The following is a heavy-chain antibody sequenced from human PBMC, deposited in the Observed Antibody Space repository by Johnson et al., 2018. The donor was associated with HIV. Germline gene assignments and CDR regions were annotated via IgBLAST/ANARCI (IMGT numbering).Heavy chain of an antibody. CDR1: GFTFSSYA. D-gene: IGHD4-11*01. J-gene: IGHJ3*02. Sequence: QVQLVESGGGVVQPGRSLRLSCAASGFTFSSYAMHWVRQAPGKGLEWVAVISYDGSDKYYADSVKGRFTISRDNSKNTLYLQMNSLRAEDTAVYYCGRDINYSNYVTDAFDIWGQGTMVTVSS. CDR3: GRDINYSNYVTDAFDI. V-gene: IGHV3-30*14. CDR2: ISYDGSDK.